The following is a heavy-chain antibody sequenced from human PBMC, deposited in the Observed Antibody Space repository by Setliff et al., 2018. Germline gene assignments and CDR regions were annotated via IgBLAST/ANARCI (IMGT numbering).Heavy chain of an antibody. D-gene: IGHD1-26*01. CDR2: IYHDGNS. J-gene: IGHJ4*02. Sequence: SETLSLTCAVSGVSINSLTWWSWVRQTPGKGFEWIGEIYHDGNSNFAPSVHYSPSLKSRAIMSIDKSKNQFSLNLGSVTAADTAVYYCARGGGRYHAASWGQGTMVTVSS. V-gene: IGHV4-4*02. CDR1: GVSINSLTW. CDR3: ARGGGRYHAAS.